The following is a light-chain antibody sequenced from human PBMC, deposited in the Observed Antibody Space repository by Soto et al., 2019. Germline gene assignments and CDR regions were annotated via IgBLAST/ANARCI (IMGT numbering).Light chain of an antibody. CDR3: CLYTASDSV. V-gene: IGLV2-11*01. Sequence: HSALTQPRSVSGSPGQSVAISCTATSSDVGGFDFVSWYQQHPGKAPKLVIYDVSKRPSGVPDRFSGSRSGDTASLTISGLQAEDEADYYCCLYTASDSVFGGGTKLTVL. J-gene: IGLJ3*02. CDR2: DVS. CDR1: SSDVGGFDF.